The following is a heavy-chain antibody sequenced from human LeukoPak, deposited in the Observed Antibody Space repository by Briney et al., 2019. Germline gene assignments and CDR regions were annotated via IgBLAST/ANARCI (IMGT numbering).Heavy chain of an antibody. Sequence: SETLSLTCAVSGYSISSNYYWGWIRQSPGKGLEWIGSIHHSGSTYYNPSLKSRVTISVDTSKNQFSLELSSVTAADTAVYYCAREEIAVADEAFDIWGQGTMVTVSS. CDR2: IHHSGST. V-gene: IGHV4-38-2*02. CDR1: GYSISSNYY. J-gene: IGHJ3*02. D-gene: IGHD6-19*01. CDR3: AREEIAVADEAFDI.